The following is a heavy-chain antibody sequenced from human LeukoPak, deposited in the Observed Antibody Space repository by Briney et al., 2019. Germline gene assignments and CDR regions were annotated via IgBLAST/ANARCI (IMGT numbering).Heavy chain of an antibody. CDR3: ARAGSHSSGWYEHYYYYGMDV. J-gene: IGHJ6*02. CDR1: GGTFSSYA. CDR2: IIPIFGTA. V-gene: IGHV1-69*13. Sequence: SVTVSCKASGGTFSSYAISWVRQAPGQGLEWMGGIIPIFGTANYAQKFQGRVTITADESTSTAYMELSSLRSEDTAVYYCARAGSHSSGWYEHYYYYGMDVWGQGTTVTVSS. D-gene: IGHD6-19*01.